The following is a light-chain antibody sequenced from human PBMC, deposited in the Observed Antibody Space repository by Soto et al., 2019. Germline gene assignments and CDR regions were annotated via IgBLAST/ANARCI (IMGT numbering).Light chain of an antibody. J-gene: IGKJ2*01. Sequence: DIVMTQSPLSLPVTPGEPASISCRSSQSLLHSNGYNYLDWYLQKPGQSPQLLIYSGSNRASGVPDRFSGSGSGTDFTLKISRVEAEDVGTYYCMQAGQTPRTFCPGTKLEIK. CDR1: QSLLHSNGYNY. V-gene: IGKV2-28*01. CDR3: MQAGQTPRT. CDR2: SGS.